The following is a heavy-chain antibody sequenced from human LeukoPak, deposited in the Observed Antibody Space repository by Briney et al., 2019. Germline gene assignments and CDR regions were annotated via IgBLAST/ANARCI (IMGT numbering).Heavy chain of an antibody. J-gene: IGHJ4*02. CDR2: IYYSGST. CDR1: GGSISSYY. Sequence: SETLFLTCTVSGGSISSYYWSWIRQPPGKGLEWIGYIYYSGSTNYNPSLKSRVTISVDTSKNQFSLKLSSVTAADTAVYYCARHNPLGAAADWGQGTLVTVSS. CDR3: ARHNPLGAAAD. V-gene: IGHV4-59*08. D-gene: IGHD6-13*01.